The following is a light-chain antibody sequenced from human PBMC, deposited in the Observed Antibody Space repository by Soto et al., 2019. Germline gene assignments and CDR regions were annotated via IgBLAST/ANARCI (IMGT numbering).Light chain of an antibody. V-gene: IGKV2-30*01. Sequence: DVVMTQSPLSLPVALGQPASISCRSSQSIVYRDGNAYLTWFQQRPGQSPRRLIYRVSNRDSGVPGRFSGSVSGTDFTLIISRVEAEDVGVYYCMQGTHWPPTFGRGTKVEIK. CDR1: QSIVYRDGNAY. J-gene: IGKJ1*01. CDR2: RVS. CDR3: MQGTHWPPT.